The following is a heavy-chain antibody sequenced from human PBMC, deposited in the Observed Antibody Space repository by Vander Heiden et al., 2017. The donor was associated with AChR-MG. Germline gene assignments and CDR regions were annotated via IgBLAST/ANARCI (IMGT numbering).Heavy chain of an antibody. CDR3: ARDGGWGELGMDV. CDR2: INPNGGAT. CDR1: GYTFTGYY. D-gene: IGHD1-26*01. J-gene: IGHJ6*02. Sequence: QVQLVQSGAEVKKPGASVKVSCKASGYTFTGYYMHWVRQAPGQGLEGLGWINPNGGATNYAKKFQGWVTMTRDTSISTAYMGLSRLRSDDTAVYYGARDGGWGELGMDVWGQGTTVTVSS. V-gene: IGHV1-2*04.